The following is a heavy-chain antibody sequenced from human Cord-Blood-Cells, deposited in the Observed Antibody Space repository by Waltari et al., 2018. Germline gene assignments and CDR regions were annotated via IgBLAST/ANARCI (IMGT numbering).Heavy chain of an antibody. Sequence: QVQLVQSGAEVKKPGSSVKVSCKASGGTFSSYAISWVRQVPGQGLEWMGRIIPSLGIANYAQKFQGRVTITADKSTSTAYMELSSLRSEDTAVYYCAREDYYGSGSYFDYWGQGTLVTVSS. CDR2: IIPSLGIA. CDR1: GGTFSSYA. D-gene: IGHD3-10*01. J-gene: IGHJ4*02. V-gene: IGHV1-69*09. CDR3: AREDYYGSGSYFDY.